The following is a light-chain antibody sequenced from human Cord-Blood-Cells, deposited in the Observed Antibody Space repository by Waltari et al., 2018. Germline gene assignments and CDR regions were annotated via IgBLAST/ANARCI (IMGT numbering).Light chain of an antibody. V-gene: IGLV3-10*01. J-gene: IGLJ2*01. CDR1: ALPKKY. Sequence: ELTQPPSVSVSPGQTARITCSGDALPKKYAYWYQQKSGQAPVLVIYEDSKRPSGIPERFSGSSSGTMATLTISGAQVEDEADYYCYSTDSSGNHRVFGGGTKLTVL. CDR3: YSTDSSGNHRV. CDR2: EDS.